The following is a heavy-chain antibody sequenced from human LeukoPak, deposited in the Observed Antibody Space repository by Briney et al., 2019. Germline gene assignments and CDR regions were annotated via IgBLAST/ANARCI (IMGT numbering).Heavy chain of an antibody. V-gene: IGHV3-48*01. CDR3: ARDRGNSIVGADFDS. CDR2: IGIWSSPI. CDR1: GFTFSSYW. Sequence: GGSLRLSCAASGFTFSSYWMSWVRQAPGKGLEWVSFIGIWSSPIYYADSVRGRFTISRDNAKNSLYLQMNSLRVEDTAVYYCARDRGNSIVGADFDSWGQGTLVTVSS. D-gene: IGHD1-26*01. J-gene: IGHJ4*02.